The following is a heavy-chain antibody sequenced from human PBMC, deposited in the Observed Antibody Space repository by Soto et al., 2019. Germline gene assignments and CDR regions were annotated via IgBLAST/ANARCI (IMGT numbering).Heavy chain of an antibody. CDR1: GFIFSNYD. J-gene: IGHJ4*02. CDR3: VRAAGTWDFDF. D-gene: IGHD6-19*01. V-gene: IGHV3-13*01. Sequence: PGGSLRLSCAASGFIFSNYDTHWVRQATGKGLEWVSGIGTAGATYYPGSVKGRFTISRENAKNSLYLQMNSLRVEDTAVYYCVRAAGTWDFDFRGQGTLVPVSS. CDR2: IGTAGAT.